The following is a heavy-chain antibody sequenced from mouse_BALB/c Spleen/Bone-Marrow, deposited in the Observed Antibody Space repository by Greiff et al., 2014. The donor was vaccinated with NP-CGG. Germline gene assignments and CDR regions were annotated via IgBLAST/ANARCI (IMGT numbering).Heavy chain of an antibody. V-gene: IGHV7-3*02. CDR3: ARDRTTATLYWYFDV. J-gene: IGHJ1*01. D-gene: IGHD1-2*01. Sequence: EVMLVESGGGLVQPGGSLRLSCATSGFTFTDYYMSWVRQPPGKALEWLGFIRTKANGYTTEYSASVKGRFTISRDNSQSILYLQMNTLRAEDSATYYCARDRTTATLYWYFDVWGAGTTVTVSS. CDR2: IRTKANGYTT. CDR1: GFTFTDYY.